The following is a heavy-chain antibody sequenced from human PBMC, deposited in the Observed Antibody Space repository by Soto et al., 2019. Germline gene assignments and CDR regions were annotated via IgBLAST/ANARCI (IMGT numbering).Heavy chain of an antibody. CDR1: GGTFTSYA. D-gene: IGHD3-22*01. Sequence: VNVSCKGSGGTFTSYAISWVRQSPGQGLEWMGGIIPIFGTANYAQKFQGRVTITADKSTSTAYMELSSLRSEDTAVYYCAHSPGDYYDSSGYRNSGMDVWGQGTTVTVSS. CDR3: AHSPGDYYDSSGYRNSGMDV. J-gene: IGHJ6*02. CDR2: IIPIFGTA. V-gene: IGHV1-69*06.